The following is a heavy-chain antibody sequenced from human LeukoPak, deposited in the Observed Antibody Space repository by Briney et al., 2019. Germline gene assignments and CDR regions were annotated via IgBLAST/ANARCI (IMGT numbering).Heavy chain of an antibody. D-gene: IGHD3-22*01. Sequence: ASVKVSCKSSGYTFTGYFMHWVRQAPGQGLEWMGWINPNSGDANYAQKFQGRVTMTRDTSISTAYMELSRLRSDDTAVYYCARDERYDSSGYPFDYWGQGTLVTVSS. V-gene: IGHV1-2*02. J-gene: IGHJ4*02. CDR2: INPNSGDA. CDR3: ARDERYDSSGYPFDY. CDR1: GYTFTGYF.